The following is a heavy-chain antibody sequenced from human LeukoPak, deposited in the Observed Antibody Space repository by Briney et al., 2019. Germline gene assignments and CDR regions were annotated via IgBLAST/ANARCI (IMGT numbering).Heavy chain of an antibody. CDR1: GVSGVTFYNYV. J-gene: IGHJ4*02. Sequence: GGSLRLSCTASGVSGVTFYNYVMRWVRQAPGKGLEWVSGISGSGESTYYTGSVKGRFTIARDNSKNTLYLQMNSLRAEDTAVYYCATQQGGNPAYWGQGTLVTVSS. D-gene: IGHD1-14*01. CDR2: ISGSGEST. CDR3: ATQQGGNPAY. V-gene: IGHV3-23*01.